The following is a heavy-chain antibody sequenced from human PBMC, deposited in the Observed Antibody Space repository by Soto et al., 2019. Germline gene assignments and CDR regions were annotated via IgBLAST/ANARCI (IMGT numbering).Heavy chain of an antibody. CDR2: IDPSDSYT. Sequence: GESLKISCKGSGYSFTSYWISWVRQMPGKGLEWMGRIDPSDSYTNYSPSFQGHVTISADKSISTAYLQWSSLKASDTAMYYCARRGGHYYDSSGYYSTYYYYGMDVWGQGTTVTVS. V-gene: IGHV5-10-1*01. J-gene: IGHJ6*02. D-gene: IGHD3-22*01. CDR1: GYSFTSYW. CDR3: ARRGGHYYDSSGYYSTYYYYGMDV.